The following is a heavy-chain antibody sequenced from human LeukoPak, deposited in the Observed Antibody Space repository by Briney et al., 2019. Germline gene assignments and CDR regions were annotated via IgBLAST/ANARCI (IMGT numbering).Heavy chain of an antibody. CDR1: GGSSSGYY. V-gene: IGHV4-34*01. D-gene: IGHD3-22*01. CDR2: INHSGST. CDR3: ARGGPILGSSGYYSPDFDY. Sequence: PSETLSLTCAVYGGSSSGYYWSWIRQPPGKGLEWIGEINHSGSTNYNPSLKSRVTISVDTSKNQFSLKLSSVTAADTAVYYCARGGPILGSSGYYSPDFDYWGQGTLVTVSS. J-gene: IGHJ4*02.